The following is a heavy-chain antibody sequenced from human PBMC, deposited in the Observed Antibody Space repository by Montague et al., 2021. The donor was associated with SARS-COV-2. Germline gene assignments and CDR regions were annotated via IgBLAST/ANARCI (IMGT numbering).Heavy chain of an antibody. Sequence: SETLSLTCSVSGGSISSSGFYWGWIRQPPGKGLEWIGSIYYSGNTYYSPSLKSRVTISIDTSKNQFSLQLSSVTAADTAVYYCARYSGSNYDGLGYWGQGTLVTVSS. J-gene: IGHJ1*01. CDR3: ARYSGSNYDGLGY. CDR2: IYYSGNT. CDR1: GGSISSSGFY. D-gene: IGHD1-26*01. V-gene: IGHV4-39*01.